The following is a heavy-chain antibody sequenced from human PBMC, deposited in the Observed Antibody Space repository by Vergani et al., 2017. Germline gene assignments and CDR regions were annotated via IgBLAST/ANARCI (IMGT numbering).Heavy chain of an antibody. J-gene: IGHJ6*02. CDR2: ISSSSSYI. D-gene: IGHD2-15*01. V-gene: IGHV3-21*01. Sequence: EVQLVESGGGLVKPGGSLRLSCAASGFTFSSYSMNWVRQAPGKGLEWVSSISSSSSYIYDADSVKGRFTLSRDNAKNSLYLQMNSLRAEDTAVYYCARDXLSDVGYCSGGSCYSYYYYGMDVWGQGTTVTVSS. CDR3: ARDXLSDVGYCSGGSCYSYYYYGMDV. CDR1: GFTFSSYS.